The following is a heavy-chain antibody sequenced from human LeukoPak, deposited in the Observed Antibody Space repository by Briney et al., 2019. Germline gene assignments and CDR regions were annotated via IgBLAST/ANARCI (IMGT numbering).Heavy chain of an antibody. V-gene: IGHV3-30-3*01. CDR3: ARDGDSSSWLDY. D-gene: IGHD6-13*01. CDR1: GFTFSSYA. CDR2: ISYDGSNK. Sequence: GRSLRLSCAASGFTFSSYAMQRVREAPGKGLEWVAVISYDGSNKYYADSVKGRFTIYRDNSKNTLYLQRNSLRAEDTAVYYGARDGDSSSWLDYWGQGTLVTVSS. J-gene: IGHJ4*02.